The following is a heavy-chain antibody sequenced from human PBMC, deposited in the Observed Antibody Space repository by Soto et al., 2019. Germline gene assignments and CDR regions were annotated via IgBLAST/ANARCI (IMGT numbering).Heavy chain of an antibody. CDR2: IFYSGSP. J-gene: IGHJ4*02. CDR3: ASAGYSSGPLWF. V-gene: IGHV4-59*01. Sequence: ASETLSLTCTVSGGSFSDYYWNWIRQPPGKGLEWIGSIFYSGSPTYNPSLKSRVTISVDTSKNHVSLRLSSVTAADTAMYYCASAGYSSGPLWFWGQGILVTVSS. D-gene: IGHD6-19*01. CDR1: GGSFSDYY.